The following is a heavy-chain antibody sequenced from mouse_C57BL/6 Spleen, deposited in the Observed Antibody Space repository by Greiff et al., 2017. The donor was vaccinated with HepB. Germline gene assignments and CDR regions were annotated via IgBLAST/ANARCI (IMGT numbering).Heavy chain of an antibody. J-gene: IGHJ2*01. Sequence: VQLKQSGAELVRPGASVKLSCTASGFNIKDDYMHWVKQRPEQGLEWIGWIDPENGDTEYASKFQGKATITADTSSNTAYLQLSSLTSEDTAVYYCTTHYSNYYWGQGTTLTVSS. D-gene: IGHD2-5*01. CDR2: IDPENGDT. V-gene: IGHV14-4*01. CDR3: TTHYSNYY. CDR1: GFNIKDDY.